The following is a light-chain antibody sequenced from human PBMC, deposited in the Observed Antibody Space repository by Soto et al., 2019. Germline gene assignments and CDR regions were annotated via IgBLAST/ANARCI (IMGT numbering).Light chain of an antibody. CDR3: QKYGSSIT. CDR1: QSVSGS. J-gene: IGKJ5*01. V-gene: IGKV3-20*01. CDR2: GES. Sequence: EIVMTQSPATLSWSPVERATLSCIASQSVSGSLAWYQQKPGQSTRLLIYGESSRATGNQDRFSGSGSGTDFNLTISRLEPEDFAVYYCQKYGSSITFGQGTRLDIK.